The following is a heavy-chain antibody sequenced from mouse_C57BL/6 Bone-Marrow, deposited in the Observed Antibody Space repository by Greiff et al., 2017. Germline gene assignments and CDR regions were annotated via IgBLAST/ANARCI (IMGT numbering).Heavy chain of an antibody. CDR1: GYAFSSYW. Sequence: LQQSGAELAKPGASVKISCNASGYAFSSYWMTWVKQRPGKGLEWIGQIYPGDGDTNYNGKFKGKATLTAAKSSSTAYMQLSSLTSKDAAVYVCARRYYGREGFAYWGQGTLVTVSS. J-gene: IGHJ3*01. V-gene: IGHV1-80*01. CDR3: ARRYYGREGFAY. D-gene: IGHD1-1*01. CDR2: IYPGDGDT.